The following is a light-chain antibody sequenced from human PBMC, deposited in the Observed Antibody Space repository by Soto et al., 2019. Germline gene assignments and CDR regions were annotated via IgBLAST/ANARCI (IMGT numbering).Light chain of an antibody. J-gene: IGKJ2*01. CDR1: QSVRSSF. CDR3: HQYGSSPGT. CDR2: GAS. V-gene: IGKV3-20*01. Sequence: EIVLTQSPGTLSLSPGERATLSCRASQSVRSSFLAWYQQKPGQAPRLLIYGASSRATGVPDRFSGSGSGTDFTLTISRLEPEDFAVYSCHQYGSSPGTFGLGTKLEIK.